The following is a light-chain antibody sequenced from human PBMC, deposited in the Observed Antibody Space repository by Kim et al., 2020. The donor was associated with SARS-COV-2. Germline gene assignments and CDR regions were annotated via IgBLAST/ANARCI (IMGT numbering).Light chain of an antibody. CDR3: NSRDSSGNLSVV. J-gene: IGLJ2*01. CDR2: GKN. CDR1: SHRSDY. V-gene: IGLV3-19*01. Sequence: EQQARMKCQGDSHRSDYTSWYQQKPGQAPVLVIYGKNNRPSGIPDRFSGYSSGNTASLTITGAQAEDEADYYCNSRDSSGNLSVVFGGGTQLTVL.